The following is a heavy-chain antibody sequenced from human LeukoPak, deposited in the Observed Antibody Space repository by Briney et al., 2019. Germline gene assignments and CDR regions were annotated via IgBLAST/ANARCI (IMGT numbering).Heavy chain of an antibody. CDR3: AREGSDSSGDTGGFDY. V-gene: IGHV1-3*01. J-gene: IGHJ4*02. Sequence: ASVKVSCKASGYTFTSYAMHWVRQAPGQRLEWMGWINAGNGNTKYSQKFQGRVTITRDTSASTAYMEPSSLRSEDTAVYYCAREGSDSSGDTGGFDYWGQGTLVTVSS. CDR2: INAGNGNT. CDR1: GYTFTSYA. D-gene: IGHD6-19*01.